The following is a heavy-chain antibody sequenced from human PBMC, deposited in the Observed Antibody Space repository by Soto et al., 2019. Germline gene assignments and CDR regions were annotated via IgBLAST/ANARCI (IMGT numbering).Heavy chain of an antibody. CDR1: GGSIRSGGYY. CDR2: IYYSGST. Sequence: QVQLQESGPGLVKPSQTLSLTCTVSGGSIRSGGYYWSWIRQHPGKGLEWIGYIYYSGSTYYNPSLKSRVTISVDTSKNQFSLKLSSVTAADTAVYYCARASGSRRYYFDYWGQGTLVTVSS. CDR3: ARASGSRRYYFDY. V-gene: IGHV4-31*03. D-gene: IGHD1-26*01. J-gene: IGHJ4*02.